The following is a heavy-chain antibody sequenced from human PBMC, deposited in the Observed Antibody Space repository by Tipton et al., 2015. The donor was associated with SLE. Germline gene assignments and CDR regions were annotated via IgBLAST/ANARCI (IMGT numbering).Heavy chain of an antibody. V-gene: IGHV3-48*03. Sequence: SLRLSCAASGFTFSSYEMNWVRQAPGKGLEWVSYISSSGSTIYYADSVKGRFTISRDNAKNSLYLQMNSLRAEDTAVYYCARDSSGYYGSGSYYYYYYYGMDVWGQGTTVTVSS. CDR3: ARDSSGYYGSGSYYYYYYYGMDV. CDR1: GFTFSSYE. J-gene: IGHJ6*02. D-gene: IGHD3-10*01. CDR2: ISSSGSTI.